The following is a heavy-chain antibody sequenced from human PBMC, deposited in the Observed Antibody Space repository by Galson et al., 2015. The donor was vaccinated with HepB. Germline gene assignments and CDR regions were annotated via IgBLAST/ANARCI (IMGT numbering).Heavy chain of an antibody. CDR2: IIPILGIA. CDR1: GGTFSSYA. J-gene: IGHJ5*02. D-gene: IGHD6-13*01. Sequence: SVKVSCKASGGTFSSYAISWVRQAPGQGLEWMGRIIPILGIANYAQKFQGRVTITADKSTSTAYMELSSLRSEDTAVYYCARGRGIAAEWDWFDPWGQGTLVTVSS. CDR3: ARGRGIAAEWDWFDP. V-gene: IGHV1-69*04.